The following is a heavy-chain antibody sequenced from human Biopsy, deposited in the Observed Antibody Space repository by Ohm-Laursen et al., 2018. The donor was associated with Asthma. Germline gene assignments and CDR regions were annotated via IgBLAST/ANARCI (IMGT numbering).Heavy chain of an antibody. Sequence: SLRLSCAASGFNFHNYGMNWVRRAPGKGLEWVAQILFDGRKINYPDSVKGRFTISRDNSKNMVYLQMNSLRPEDTAVHYCAKDRVAGRSYYFDYWGQGSLVSVSS. J-gene: IGHJ4*02. CDR3: AKDRVAGRSYYFDY. V-gene: IGHV3-30*18. CDR1: GFNFHNYG. CDR2: ILFDGRKI. D-gene: IGHD6-13*01.